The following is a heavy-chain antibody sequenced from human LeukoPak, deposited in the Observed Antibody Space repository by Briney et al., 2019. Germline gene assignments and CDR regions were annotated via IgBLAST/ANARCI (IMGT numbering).Heavy chain of an antibody. CDR1: GFTFNRCW. J-gene: IGHJ5*02. CDR2: IRSNSDGGAI. D-gene: IGHD2/OR15-2a*01. V-gene: IGHV3-15*07. CDR3: ATDFYDST. Sequence: GGSLRLSCVVSGFTFNRCWMNWVRQAPGKGLEWVGRIRSNSDGGAIDYAAPVKGRFALSRDDSKNTLYLQMNSLQTEDTAMYYCATDFYDSTWGQGTLVTVSS.